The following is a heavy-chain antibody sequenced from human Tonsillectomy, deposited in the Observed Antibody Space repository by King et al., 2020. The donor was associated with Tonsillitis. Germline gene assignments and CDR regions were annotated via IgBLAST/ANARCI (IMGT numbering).Heavy chain of an antibody. CDR2: ISPYSGNT. V-gene: IGHV1-18*04. CDR3: ARDSIDYGDPIDQ. J-gene: IGHJ4*02. D-gene: IGHD4-17*01. Sequence: QLVQSGAEVKKPGASVKVSCKASGYIFTNYGISWVRQAPGQGLEWIGWISPYSGNTNYAQRFQGRVTMTTDTYTSTASMELGSLRSDDTAVYYCARDSIDYGDPIDQWGQGTLVTVSS. CDR1: GYIFTNYG.